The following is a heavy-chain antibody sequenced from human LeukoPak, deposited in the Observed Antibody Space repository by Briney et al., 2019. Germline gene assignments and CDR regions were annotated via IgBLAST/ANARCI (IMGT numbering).Heavy chain of an antibody. CDR3: ARDGNFGYDAFDV. CDR1: GFTFSSYG. V-gene: IGHV3-33*01. CDR2: IWDDGSEK. J-gene: IGHJ3*01. D-gene: IGHD3-10*01. Sequence: GTSLRLSCAASGFTFSSYGMHWVRQAPGKGLEWVAVIWDDGSEKYYADSVKGRFSISRDNSENTLSLQVNSLRAEDTAVYYCARDGNFGYDAFDVWGQGTMVTVSS.